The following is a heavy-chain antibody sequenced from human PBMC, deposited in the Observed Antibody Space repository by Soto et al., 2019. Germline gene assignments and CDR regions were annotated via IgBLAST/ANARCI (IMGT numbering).Heavy chain of an antibody. V-gene: IGHV1-69*06. Sequence: ASVKVSCKASGGTFSGHAISWVRQAPGQGPEWMGGLIPLFGTTQHAQRFQGRLTITADKSTTTAYMELTSLRFEDTAIYYCARGPNWGYRFDSWGQGTLVTVSS. CDR3: ARGPNWGYRFDS. D-gene: IGHD7-27*01. CDR2: LIPLFGTT. J-gene: IGHJ4*02. CDR1: GGTFSGHA.